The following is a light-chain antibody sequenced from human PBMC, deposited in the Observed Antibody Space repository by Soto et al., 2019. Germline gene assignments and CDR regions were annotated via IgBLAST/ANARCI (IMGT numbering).Light chain of an antibody. J-gene: IGKJ5*01. CDR2: GAS. CDR3: QQYNDWPPPIT. V-gene: IGKV3-15*01. CDR1: QSVSSN. Sequence: EILMTQSPATLSVSPGERATLSCRASQSVSSNLAWYQQKPGQAPRLLIYGASTRATDIPARFSGSGSGTEFTLTISSLQSEDFAVYYCQQYNDWPPPITFGQGTRLETK.